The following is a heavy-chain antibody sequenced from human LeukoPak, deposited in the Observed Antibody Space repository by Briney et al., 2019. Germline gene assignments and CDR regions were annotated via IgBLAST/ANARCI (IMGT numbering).Heavy chain of an antibody. CDR2: MNPNSGNT. CDR1: GYTFTSYD. Sequence: ASVKVSCKASGYTFTSYDINWVRQATGQGLEWMGWMNPNSGNTGYAQKFQGRVTMTRNTSTSTAYMELSSLRSEDTAVYYCARERSYPTDYYYYGMDVWGQGTTVTVSS. D-gene: IGHD3-16*02. CDR3: ARERSYPTDYYYYGMDV. V-gene: IGHV1-8*01. J-gene: IGHJ6*02.